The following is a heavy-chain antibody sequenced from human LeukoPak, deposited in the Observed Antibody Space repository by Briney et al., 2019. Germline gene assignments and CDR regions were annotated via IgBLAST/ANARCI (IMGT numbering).Heavy chain of an antibody. D-gene: IGHD3-10*02. CDR1: GYTFTGYY. Sequence: ASVKVSCKASGYTFTGYYMHWVRQAPGQGLEWMGWINPNSGGTNYAQKFQGRVTMTRDTSISTAYMELSRLRSDDTAVYYCARDASVRGVISNNWFDPWGQGTLVTVSS. CDR2: INPNSGGT. V-gene: IGHV1-2*02. J-gene: IGHJ5*02. CDR3: ARDASVRGVISNNWFDP.